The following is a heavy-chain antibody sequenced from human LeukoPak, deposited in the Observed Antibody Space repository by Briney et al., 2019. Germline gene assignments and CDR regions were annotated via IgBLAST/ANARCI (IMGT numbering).Heavy chain of an antibody. Sequence: GGSLRLSCTASGFTFSSHAMSWVRQAPGKGLKGVSTIDTIGATTSYTDSVKGRFTISRDNSKNMLYLQKDTLRAEDTAVYYCAKVKYGSGSYLGNDYWGQGTLVTVSS. D-gene: IGHD3-10*01. CDR3: AKVKYGSGSYLGNDY. J-gene: IGHJ4*02. V-gene: IGHV3-23*01. CDR2: IDTIGATT. CDR1: GFTFSSHA.